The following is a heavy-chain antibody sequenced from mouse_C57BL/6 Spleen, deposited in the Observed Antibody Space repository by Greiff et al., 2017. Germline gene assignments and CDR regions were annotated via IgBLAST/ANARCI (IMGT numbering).Heavy chain of an antibody. CDR2: IYPGDGDT. CDR3: ARPLSTMIPYYFDY. CDR1: GYAFSSSW. V-gene: IGHV1-82*01. J-gene: IGHJ2*01. D-gene: IGHD2-4*01. Sequence: QVQLQQSGPELVKPGASVKISCKASGYAFSSSWMNWVKQRPGKGLEWIGRIYPGDGDTNYNGKFKGKATLTADKSSSTAYMQLSSLTSEDSAVYFCARPLSTMIPYYFDYWGQGTTLTVSS.